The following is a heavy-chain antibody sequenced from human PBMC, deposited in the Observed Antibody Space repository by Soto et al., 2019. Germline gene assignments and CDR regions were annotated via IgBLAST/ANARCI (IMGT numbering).Heavy chain of an antibody. CDR3: AKGQSGWYAPFDY. J-gene: IGHJ4*02. CDR1: GFTFSSYA. CDR2: ISGSGGST. Sequence: EVQLLESGGGLVQPGGSLRLSCAASGFTFSSYAMSWVRQAPGKGLEWVSTISGSGGSTYYADSVKGRFTNSRDNSKNTLYLQMNSLRAEDTAVYYGAKGQSGWYAPFDYWGQGTLVTVSS. D-gene: IGHD6-19*01. V-gene: IGHV3-23*01.